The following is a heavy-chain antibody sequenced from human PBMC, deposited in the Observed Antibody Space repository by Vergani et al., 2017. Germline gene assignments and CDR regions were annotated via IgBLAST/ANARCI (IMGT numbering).Heavy chain of an antibody. J-gene: IGHJ4*02. CDR3: AKDRYQYSGSYLVDY. D-gene: IGHD1-26*01. CDR1: GFTFSSYA. Sequence: EVQLLESGGGLVQPGGSLRLSCAASGFTFSSYAMSWVRQAPGKGREWVSAISGSGGSTYYADSVKGRFTISRDNSKNTLYLQMNSLRAEDTAVYYCAKDRYQYSGSYLVDYWGQGTLVTVSS. CDR2: ISGSGGST. V-gene: IGHV3-23*01.